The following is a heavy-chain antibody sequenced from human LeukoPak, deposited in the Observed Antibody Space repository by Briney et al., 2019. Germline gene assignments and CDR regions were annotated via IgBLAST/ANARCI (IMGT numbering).Heavy chain of an antibody. V-gene: IGHV4-34*01. CDR3: ARMTGGLIPY. CDR2: INHSGST. J-gene: IGHJ4*02. CDR1: GGSFSGYY. Sequence: SETLSLTCAVYGGSFSGYYWSWNRQPPGKGLEWIGEINHSGSTNYNPSLKSRVTISVDTSKNQFSLKLSSVTAADTAVYYCARMTGGLIPYWGQGTLVTVSS.